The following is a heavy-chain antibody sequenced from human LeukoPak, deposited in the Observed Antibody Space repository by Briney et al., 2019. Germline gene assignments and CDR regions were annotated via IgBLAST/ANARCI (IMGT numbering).Heavy chain of an antibody. D-gene: IGHD1-1*01. CDR3: ARGLHWNDFNWFDS. CDR1: GFTFTNFW. J-gene: IGHJ5*01. Sequence: GGSLRLSCAASGFTFTNFWMNRVRQTPGKGLMWVSRIQTDGSTRYAESVKGRFTIFRDNAKNTVYLQMNTLSAEDTAIYYCARGLHWNDFNWFDSWGQGTLVTVSS. CDR2: IQTDGST. V-gene: IGHV3-74*01.